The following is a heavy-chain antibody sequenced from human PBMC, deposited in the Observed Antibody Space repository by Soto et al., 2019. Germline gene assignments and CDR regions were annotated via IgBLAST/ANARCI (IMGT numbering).Heavy chain of an antibody. CDR3: ASEYCTGNSCYSRIFDY. V-gene: IGHV3-21*01. CDR2: ISSSSTYI. CDR1: GFTFSRYS. D-gene: IGHD2-21*01. Sequence: GGSLRLSCEGSGFTFSRYSMNWVRQAPGKGLEWVASISSSSTYIYYGDSVKGRFTIARDNAKNSLYLQMDSLRDEDTALYYCASEYCTGNSCYSRIFDYWGQGTLVTVSS. J-gene: IGHJ4*02.